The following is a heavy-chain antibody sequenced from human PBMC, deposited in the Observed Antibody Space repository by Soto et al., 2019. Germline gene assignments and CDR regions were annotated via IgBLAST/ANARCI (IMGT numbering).Heavy chain of an antibody. J-gene: IGHJ5*02. D-gene: IGHD6-13*01. CDR2: ISDSGATT. V-gene: IGHV3-23*01. CDR1: GFTFSSSA. Sequence: EVQMSESGGGLVQPGGSLRLSCAASGFTFSSSAMGWVRQTPGKGLEWVSSISDSGATTYYANSVKGRFALSRDNSKNTLYLQMNSLRVDDTAVYYCAKEAPYTSIPKGWFGPWGQGALVTVSS. CDR3: AKEAPYTSIPKGWFGP.